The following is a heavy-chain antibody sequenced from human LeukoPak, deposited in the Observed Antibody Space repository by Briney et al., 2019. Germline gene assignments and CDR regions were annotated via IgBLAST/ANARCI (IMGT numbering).Heavy chain of an antibody. V-gene: IGHV1-2*02. CDR2: INPNSGGT. D-gene: IGHD4-17*01. CDR1: GYTFTGYY. CDR3: ARIQSPSYGDYGVYYLDY. J-gene: IGHJ4*02. Sequence: ASVKVSCKASGYTFTGYYMHWVRQAPGRGLDWMGWINPNSGGTNYAPKFQGRVTMTRDTSISTAYMELSRLRSDDTAVYYCARIQSPSYGDYGVYYLDYWGQGTMVTVSS.